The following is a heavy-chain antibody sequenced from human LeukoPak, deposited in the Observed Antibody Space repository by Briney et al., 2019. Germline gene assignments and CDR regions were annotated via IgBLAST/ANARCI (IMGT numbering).Heavy chain of an antibody. CDR2: INPNSGGT. D-gene: IGHD3-3*01. CDR1: GYTFTGYY. J-gene: IGHJ4*02. CDR3: ARAPMGANDFWSGLSTYYFDY. Sequence: GASVKVSCKASGYTFTGYYMHWVRQAPGQGLEWMGWINPNSGGTNYAQKFQGRVTMTRDTSISTAYMELSRLRSDDTAVYYCARAPMGANDFWSGLSTYYFDYWGQGTLVTVSS. V-gene: IGHV1-2*02.